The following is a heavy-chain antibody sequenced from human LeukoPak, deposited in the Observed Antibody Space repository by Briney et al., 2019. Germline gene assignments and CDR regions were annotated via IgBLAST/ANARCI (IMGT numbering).Heavy chain of an antibody. CDR1: GYSIGSGYF. D-gene: IGHD3-16*01. CDR2: VYSSGST. CDR3: ARRPDWGYDYYMDV. V-gene: IGHV4-38-2*02. J-gene: IGHJ6*03. Sequence: SETLSLTCNVSGYSIGSGYFWGWIRQPPGKGLEWIGGVYSSGSTYYNPSLESRLTISLKTSKNQFSLELRSVTAADTAVYYCARRPDWGYDYYMDVWGKGTTVTVSS.